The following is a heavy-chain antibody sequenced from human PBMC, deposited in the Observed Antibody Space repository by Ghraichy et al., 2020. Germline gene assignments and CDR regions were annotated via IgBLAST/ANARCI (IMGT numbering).Heavy chain of an antibody. D-gene: IGHD6-13*01. CDR1: GFTLINYN. CDR2: ISTTGNTI. V-gene: IGHV3-48*02. CDR3: AGDLVGSWSGIIDC. J-gene: IGHJ4*02. Sequence: GGSLRLSCAASGFTLINYNMNWVRQSPGKGLEWLAYISTTGNTIYYADSVKGRFTISRDNARNSLSLQRLSLIDADTAVYFCAGDLVGSWSGIIDCWGLGTLVTVSS.